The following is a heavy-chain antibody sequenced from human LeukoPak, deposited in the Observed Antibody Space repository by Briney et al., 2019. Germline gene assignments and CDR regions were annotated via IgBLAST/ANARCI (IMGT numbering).Heavy chain of an antibody. Sequence: PSETLSLTCTVSGGSINSYYWSWIRQPPGKGLEWIGYIYYSGSTNYNPSLTSRVTISVDTSKNQFSLKLTSVTTTDTAVYYCASEIEGYGSSISSPYDHYYYMDVWGKGTTVTVSS. CDR3: ASEIEGYGSSISSPYDHYYYMDV. V-gene: IGHV4-59*01. CDR1: GGSINSYY. D-gene: IGHD6-6*01. J-gene: IGHJ6*03. CDR2: IYYSGST.